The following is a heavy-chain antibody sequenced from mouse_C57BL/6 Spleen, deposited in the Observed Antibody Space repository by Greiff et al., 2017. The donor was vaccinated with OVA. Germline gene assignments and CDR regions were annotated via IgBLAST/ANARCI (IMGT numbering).Heavy chain of an antibody. J-gene: IGHJ2*01. CDR3: ARGYDYDQRVDY. V-gene: IGHV1-61*01. D-gene: IGHD2-4*01. CDR1: GYTFTSYW. Sequence: QVQLQQSGAELVRPGSSVKLSCKASGYTFTSYWMDWVKQRPGQGLEWIGNIYPSDSETHYNQKFKDKATLTVDKSSSTAYMQLSSLTSEDSAVYYCARGYDYDQRVDYWGQGTTLTVSS. CDR2: IYPSDSET.